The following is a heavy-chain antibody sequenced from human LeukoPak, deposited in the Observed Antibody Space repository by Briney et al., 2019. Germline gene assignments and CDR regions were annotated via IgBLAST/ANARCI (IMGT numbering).Heavy chain of an antibody. J-gene: IGHJ4*02. CDR3: ARAQYSSSWQFDY. Sequence: GGSLRLSCAASGFTFSSYSMNWVRQAPGKGLEWVSSISSSSYIYYADSVKGRFTISRDNAKNSLYLQMNSLRAEDTAVYYCARAQYSSSWQFDYWGQGTLVTVSS. V-gene: IGHV3-21*01. D-gene: IGHD6-13*01. CDR1: GFTFSSYS. CDR2: ISSSSYI.